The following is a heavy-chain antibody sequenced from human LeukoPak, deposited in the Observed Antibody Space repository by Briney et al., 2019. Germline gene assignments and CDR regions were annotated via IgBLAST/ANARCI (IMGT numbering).Heavy chain of an antibody. V-gene: IGHV1-69*06. CDR1: GGTFSSYA. D-gene: IGHD6-19*01. J-gene: IGHJ4*02. CDR2: IIPIFGTA. Sequence: SVKVSCKASGGTFSSYAISWVRQAPGQGLEWMGGIIPIFGTANYAQKFQGRVTITADKSTSTAYMELSSLRSEDTAVYYCARTGFLYSSGWYNPSYFDYWGQGTLVTVSS. CDR3: ARTGFLYSSGWYNPSYFDY.